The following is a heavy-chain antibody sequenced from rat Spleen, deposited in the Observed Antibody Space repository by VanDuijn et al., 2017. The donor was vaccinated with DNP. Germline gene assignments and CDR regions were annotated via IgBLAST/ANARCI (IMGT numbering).Heavy chain of an antibody. D-gene: IGHD1-11*01. V-gene: IGHV5-7*01. CDR2: ISYDGSST. J-gene: IGHJ3*01. CDR3: ATLTTEGIVRIPWFAY. Sequence: EVQLVESGGGLVQPGRSLKLSCAASGFTFSDYNMAWVRQAPKKGLEWVATISYDGSSTYYRDSVKGRFTISRDNAKSTLYLQMNSLRSEDTATYYCATLTTEGIVRIPWFAYWGQGTLVTVSS. CDR1: GFTFSDYN.